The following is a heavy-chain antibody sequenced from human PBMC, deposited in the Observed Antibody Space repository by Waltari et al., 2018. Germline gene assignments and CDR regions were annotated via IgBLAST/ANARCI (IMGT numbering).Heavy chain of an antibody. CDR2: ISASGGT. D-gene: IGHD7-27*01. CDR1: GGSFSGYY. Sequence: QVQLQQWGAGLLKPSETLSLSCTVYGGSFSGYYWTWLRQTPGKGVEWIGEISASGGTKYTPSLKGRVTISLEPYKNQFSLKLASVTAADTGMYYCARDSELGAVFDIWGQGTMVTVSS. V-gene: IGHV4-34*01. CDR3: ARDSELGAVFDI. J-gene: IGHJ3*02.